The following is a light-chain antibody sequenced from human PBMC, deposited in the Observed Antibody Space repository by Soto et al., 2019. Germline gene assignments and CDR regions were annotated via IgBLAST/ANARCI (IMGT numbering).Light chain of an antibody. CDR2: AIS. Sequence: EIVLTQSPGTLSLSPGESAALSCRASQSVTSNYLVWYRQKPGQAPRLLIYAISSRAAGIPDRFSGSGSGTDFTLTITRLEPGDSAVYYCQQHSNSPWTFGQGTRVEI. CDR3: QQHSNSPWT. CDR1: QSVTSNY. J-gene: IGKJ1*01. V-gene: IGKV3D-20*02.